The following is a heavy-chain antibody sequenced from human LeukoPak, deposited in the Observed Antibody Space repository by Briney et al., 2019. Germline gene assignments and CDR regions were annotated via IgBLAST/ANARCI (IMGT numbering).Heavy chain of an antibody. CDR1: GFSFSSYE. D-gene: IGHD1-26*01. Sequence: GGSLRLSCEASGFSFSSYEMNWVRQAPGKGLEWVSSICSSSSYIYYAVSVKGRFTIPRDNAKNSLYLQMNSLRAEDTAVYYCAREEVGATPNFDYWGQGTLVTVSS. J-gene: IGHJ4*02. V-gene: IGHV3-21*01. CDR3: AREEVGATPNFDY. CDR2: ICSSSSYI.